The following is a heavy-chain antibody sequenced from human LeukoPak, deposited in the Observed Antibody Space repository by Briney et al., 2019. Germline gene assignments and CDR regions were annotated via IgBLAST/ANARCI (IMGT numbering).Heavy chain of an antibody. CDR1: GFTFSSYS. D-gene: IGHD5/OR15-5a*01. J-gene: IGHJ4*02. Sequence: GGSLRLSCAASGFTFSSYSMNWVRQAPGKGLEWVSYISSSSSTIYYADSVEGRFTISRDNAKNSLYLQMNSLRAEDTAVYYCARDVSRGYWGQGTLVTVSS. V-gene: IGHV3-48*01. CDR3: ARDVSRGY. CDR2: ISSSSSTI.